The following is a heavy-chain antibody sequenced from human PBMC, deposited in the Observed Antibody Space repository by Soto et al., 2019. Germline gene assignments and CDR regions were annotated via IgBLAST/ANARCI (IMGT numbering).Heavy chain of an antibody. CDR1: GFTFSGYA. J-gene: IGHJ4*02. V-gene: IGHV3-33*01. D-gene: IGHD5-18*01. CDR2: IWYDGTNT. CDR3: ARAGGYGYGEQTFDY. Sequence: QVQLVESGGGVVQPGRSLRLSCAASGFTFSGYAMHWVRQAPGKGLEWVAVIWYDGTNTYYGDSVKGRFTVSRDNSKNTLWLQMSSLSVEDTAVYYCARAGGYGYGEQTFDYWGQGTLLTVSS.